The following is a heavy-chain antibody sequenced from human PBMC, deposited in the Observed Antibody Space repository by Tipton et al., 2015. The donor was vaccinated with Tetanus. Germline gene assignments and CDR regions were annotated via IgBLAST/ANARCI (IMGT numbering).Heavy chain of an antibody. D-gene: IGHD3-3*01. CDR2: IDYFGTT. V-gene: IGHV4-59*01. J-gene: IGHJ1*01. Sequence: TLSLTCTVSGGSISTYHWNWFRLSPGKGLEWIGYIDYFGTTKYNPSLMSRVAMSVDTSKNQLSLKLSSVTSADTAVYYCARTSGFMYFKHWGQGILVTVSS. CDR1: GGSISTYH. CDR3: ARTSGFMYFKH.